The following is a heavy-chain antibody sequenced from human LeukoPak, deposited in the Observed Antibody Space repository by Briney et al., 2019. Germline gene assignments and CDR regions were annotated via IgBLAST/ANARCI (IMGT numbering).Heavy chain of an antibody. Sequence: PGGSLRLSCAASGFSFSSYWMTWVRQAPGRGLEFVANIRGDGNEKYYMDSMKGRLTISRDNAKNSLFLQMSGLRAEDTAVYYCMTELLGYRGQGTLVTVPS. CDR3: MTELLGY. D-gene: IGHD1-14*01. J-gene: IGHJ4*02. CDR2: IRGDGNEK. CDR1: GFSFSSYW. V-gene: IGHV3-7*03.